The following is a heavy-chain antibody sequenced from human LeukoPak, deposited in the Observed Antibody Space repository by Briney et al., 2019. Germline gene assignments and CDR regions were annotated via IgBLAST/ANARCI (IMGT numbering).Heavy chain of an antibody. CDR1: GFIISTYS. CDR3: ASDQGYCRGDSCPYGMDV. D-gene: IGHD2-15*01. V-gene: IGHV3-21*01. J-gene: IGHJ6*02. Sequence: PGGSLRLSCAASGFIISTYSMNWVRQAPGKGLEWVSSISGSGSYKHYADSVKGRFTISRDNAKNSLFLQMKSLRAEDTAVYYCASDQGYCRGDSCPYGMDVWGQGTTVTVSS. CDR2: ISGSGSYK.